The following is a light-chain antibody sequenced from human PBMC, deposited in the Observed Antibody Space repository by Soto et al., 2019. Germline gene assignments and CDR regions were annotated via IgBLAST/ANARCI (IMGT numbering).Light chain of an antibody. CDR1: QSINSW. Sequence: DIQMTQSPSTLSASVGDRVTITCRASQSINSWVAWFQQKPGKAPKVLIYDASTLESGVPSRFSGSGSGTEFTLTIDSLQPDDVATYYCQRYNAFSLTFGQGTKVEI. CDR2: DAS. V-gene: IGKV1-5*01. J-gene: IGKJ1*01. CDR3: QRYNAFSLT.